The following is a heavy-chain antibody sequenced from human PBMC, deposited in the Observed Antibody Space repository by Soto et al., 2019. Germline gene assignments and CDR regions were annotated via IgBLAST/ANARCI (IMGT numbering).Heavy chain of an antibody. D-gene: IGHD1-26*01. V-gene: IGHV3-30*18. CDR1: GLTFGNYG. CDR2: TSYDGNNK. Sequence: QVQLVDSGGDVVQTGGSLRLSCTDSGLTFGNYGMHWVRQAPGKGLEWGASTSYDGNNKYYADSLKGRFTISIDNSKKMVYLQMTSLGPEDTAVYYCAKGGGSARDFDYWGQGALVTVSS. CDR3: AKGGGSARDFDY. J-gene: IGHJ4*02.